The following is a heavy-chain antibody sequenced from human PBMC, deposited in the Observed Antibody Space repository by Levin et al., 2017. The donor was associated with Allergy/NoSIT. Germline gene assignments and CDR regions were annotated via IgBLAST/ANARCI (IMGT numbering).Heavy chain of an antibody. J-gene: IGHJ4*02. CDR2: IHHSGST. D-gene: IGHD2-15*01. Sequence: SQTLSLTCAVSAFSISSGYYWGWIRQPPGKGLEWIGSIHHSGSTYYNPSLKSRVTISVDTTKNQFSLKLSSVTAADTAVYYCARGYCTGGSCPRNDYWGQGTLVTVSS. V-gene: IGHV4-38-2*01. CDR1: AFSISSGYY. CDR3: ARGYCTGGSCPRNDY.